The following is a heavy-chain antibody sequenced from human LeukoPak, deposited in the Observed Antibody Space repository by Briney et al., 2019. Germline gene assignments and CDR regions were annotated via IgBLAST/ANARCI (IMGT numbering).Heavy chain of an antibody. Sequence: SETLSLTCAVYGGSFSGYYWSWIRQPPGKGLEWIGEINHSGSTNYNPSPKSRVTISVDTSKNQFSLKLSSVTAADTAVYYCARSKYYDFWSGYLEWFDPWGQGTLVTVSS. J-gene: IGHJ5*02. CDR3: ARSKYYDFWSGYLEWFDP. CDR2: INHSGST. D-gene: IGHD3-3*01. CDR1: GGSFSGYY. V-gene: IGHV4-34*01.